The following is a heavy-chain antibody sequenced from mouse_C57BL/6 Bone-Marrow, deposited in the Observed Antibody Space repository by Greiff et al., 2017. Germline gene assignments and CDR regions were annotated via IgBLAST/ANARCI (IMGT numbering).Heavy chain of an antibody. CDR2: INPSSGYT. CDR3: ARRRWLLRVYAMDY. J-gene: IGHJ4*01. V-gene: IGHV1-4*01. Sequence: QVQLQQSGAELARPGASVKMSCKASGYTFTSYTMHWVKQRPGQGLEWIGYINPSSGYTKYNQKFKDKATLTADKSSSTAYMQLSSLTSEDSAVYYCARRRWLLRVYAMDYRGQGTSVTVSS. CDR1: GYTFTSYT. D-gene: IGHD2-3*01.